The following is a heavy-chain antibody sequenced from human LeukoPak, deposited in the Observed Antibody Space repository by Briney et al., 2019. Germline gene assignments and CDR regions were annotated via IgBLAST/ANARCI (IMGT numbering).Heavy chain of an antibody. V-gene: IGHV4-34*01. D-gene: IGHD3-22*01. Sequence: SETLSLTCAVYGGSFSGYYWSWIRQPPGKGLEWIGEVNTSGSTNYNPSLKSRVTISVDTSKNQFSLKLSSVTAADTAVYYCARDRRGSGYYLRAIYYFDYWGQGTLVTVSS. CDR1: GGSFSGYY. CDR2: VNTSGST. J-gene: IGHJ4*02. CDR3: ARDRRGSGYYLRAIYYFDY.